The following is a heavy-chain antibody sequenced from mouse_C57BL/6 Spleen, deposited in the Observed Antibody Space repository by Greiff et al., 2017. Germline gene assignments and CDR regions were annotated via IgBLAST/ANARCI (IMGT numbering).Heavy chain of an antibody. CDR3: ARVGTVTDFDY. CDR1: GFTFSSYG. Sequence: EVNVVESGGDLVKPGGSLKLSCAASGFTFSSYGMSWVRQTPDKRLEWVATISSGGSYTYYPDSVKGRFTISRDNAKNTLYLQMSSLKSEDTALYYCARVGTVTDFDYWGQGTTLTVSS. J-gene: IGHJ2*01. V-gene: IGHV5-6*01. CDR2: ISSGGSYT. D-gene: IGHD2-2*01.